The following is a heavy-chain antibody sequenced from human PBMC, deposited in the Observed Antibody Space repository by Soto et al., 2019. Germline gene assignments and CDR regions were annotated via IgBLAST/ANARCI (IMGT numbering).Heavy chain of an antibody. D-gene: IGHD3-10*01. Sequence: SETLSLTCTVSGYSISSGSYWGWIRQPPGKGPEWIASIYHGGTTFYNPSLKSRVTVSVDKSNNQFSLKLRSVTAADTAVYYCAKDHVMVGAGSTFDYWGHGXLVTVSS. V-gene: IGHV4-38-2*02. J-gene: IGHJ4*01. CDR3: AKDHVMVGAGSTFDY. CDR2: IYHGGTT. CDR1: GYSISSGSY.